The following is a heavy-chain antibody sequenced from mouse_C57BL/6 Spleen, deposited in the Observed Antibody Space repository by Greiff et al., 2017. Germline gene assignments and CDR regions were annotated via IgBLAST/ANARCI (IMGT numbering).Heavy chain of an antibody. CDR2: ISDGGSYT. D-gene: IGHD2-4*01. J-gene: IGHJ3*01. V-gene: IGHV5-4*01. CDR1: GFTFSSYA. Sequence: EVKLMESGGGLVKPGGSLKLSCAASGFTFSSYAMSWVRQTPEKRLEWVATISDGGSYTYYRDNVKGRFTISRDNAKNNLYLQMSHLKSEDTAMYYCARDGDDYAGFAYWGQGTLVTVSA. CDR3: ARDGDDYAGFAY.